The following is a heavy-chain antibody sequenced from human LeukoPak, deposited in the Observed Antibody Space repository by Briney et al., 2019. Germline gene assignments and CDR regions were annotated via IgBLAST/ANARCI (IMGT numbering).Heavy chain of an antibody. CDR2: IYYSGST. CDR1: GGSISSSSYY. J-gene: IGHJ5*02. V-gene: IGHV4-39*01. D-gene: IGHD2-2*01. CDR3: ARRGYCSSTSCYEYWFDP. Sequence: PSETLSLTCTVSGGSISSSSYYWGWIRQPPGKGLEWIGIIYYSGSTYYNPSLKSRLTISVDTSKNQFSLKLSSVTASDTAVYYCARRGYCSSTSCYEYWFDPWGQGTLVTVSS.